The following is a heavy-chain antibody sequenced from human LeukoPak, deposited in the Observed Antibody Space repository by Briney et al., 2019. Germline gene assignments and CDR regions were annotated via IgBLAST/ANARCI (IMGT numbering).Heavy chain of an antibody. CDR1: GYTFTGYY. J-gene: IGHJ3*02. V-gene: IGHV1-2*02. Sequence: ASVRVSCKASGYTFTGYYMHWVRQAPGQGLEWMGWINPNSGGTNYAQKFQGRVTMTRDTSISTAYMELSRLRSDDTAVYYCARDGCNLDAFDIWGQGTMVTVSS. CDR3: ARDGCNLDAFDI. D-gene: IGHD5-24*01. CDR2: INPNSGGT.